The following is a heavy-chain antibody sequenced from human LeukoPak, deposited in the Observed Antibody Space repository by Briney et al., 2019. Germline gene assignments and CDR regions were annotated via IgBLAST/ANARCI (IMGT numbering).Heavy chain of an antibody. J-gene: IGHJ4*02. CDR1: GGCINSHY. CDR2: IYHSGNT. Sequence: SETLSLTCIVSGGCINSHYWSWIRQPPGKGLERIGFIYHSGNTNYNPSLASRVTLSLDTSKTQLSLRLASVTAADSAVYYCAREEGIAAAGALEYWGQGLLVTVSS. V-gene: IGHV4-59*11. CDR3: AREEGIAAAGALEY. D-gene: IGHD6-13*01.